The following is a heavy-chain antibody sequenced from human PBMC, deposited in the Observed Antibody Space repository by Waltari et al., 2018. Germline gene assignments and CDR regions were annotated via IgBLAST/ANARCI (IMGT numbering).Heavy chain of an antibody. Sequence: QVQLQQWGAGLLKPSETLSLTCAVYGGSFSGYYWSWIRQPPGKGLEWIGEINHSGSTNYNPSLKSRVTISVDTSKNQFSLKLSSVTAADTAVYYCARLVSPHLAARSDYWGQGTLVTVSS. CDR3: ARLVSPHLAARSDY. J-gene: IGHJ4*02. D-gene: IGHD6-6*01. V-gene: IGHV4-34*01. CDR2: INHSGST. CDR1: GGSFSGYY.